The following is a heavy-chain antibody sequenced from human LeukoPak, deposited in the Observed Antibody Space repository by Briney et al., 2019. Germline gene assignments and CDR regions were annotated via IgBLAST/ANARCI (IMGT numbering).Heavy chain of an antibody. CDR2: IYPGDSDT. CDR1: GYSFTSYW. J-gene: IGHJ3*02. V-gene: IGHV5-51*01. D-gene: IGHD4-23*01. CDR3: ATGDYGGNSGYAFDI. Sequence: GESLKISCKGSGYSFTSYWIGWVRQMPGKGLEWMGIIYPGDSDTRYSPSFQGQVTISADKSISTAYLQWSSLKASDTAMYYCATGDYGGNSGYAFDIWGQGTMVTVSS.